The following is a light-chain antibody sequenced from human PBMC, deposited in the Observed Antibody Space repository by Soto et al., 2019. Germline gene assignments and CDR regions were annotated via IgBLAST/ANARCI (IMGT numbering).Light chain of an antibody. CDR1: QGITNH. CDR2: AAS. CDR3: QQSYSTPIT. Sequence: DIQLTQSPSFLSASVGDRVTITCRASQGITNHLAWYQQKPGKAPKLLIYAASSLQSGVPSRFSGSGSGTDFTLTISSLQPEDFATYYCQQSYSTPITFGQGTRLEIK. J-gene: IGKJ5*01. V-gene: IGKV1-39*01.